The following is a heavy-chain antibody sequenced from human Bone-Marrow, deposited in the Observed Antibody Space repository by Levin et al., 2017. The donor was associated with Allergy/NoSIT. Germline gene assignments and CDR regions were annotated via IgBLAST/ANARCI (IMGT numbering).Heavy chain of an antibody. V-gene: IGHV3-30-3*01. CDR3: ARDGGNGGYYYESGGYNDY. D-gene: IGHD3-22*01. CDR2: ISFDGANK. Sequence: QSGGSLRLSCAASGFTFSSYAMHWVRQAPGKGLEWVTLISFDGANKYYADSVKGRFTISRDDSRNTLWLQMNSLRAEDTAVYFCARDGGNGGYYYESGGYNDYWGQGTLVTVSS. CDR1: GFTFSSYA. J-gene: IGHJ4*02.